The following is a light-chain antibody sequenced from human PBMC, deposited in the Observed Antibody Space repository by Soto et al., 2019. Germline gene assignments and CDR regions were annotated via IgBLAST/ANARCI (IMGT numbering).Light chain of an antibody. CDR2: SAS. Sequence: DVQMTQSPASLSASVGDRVTITCRASQGIGSWLAWYQQKPGKAPKLLIYSASTLQSGVPSRSSGSGSGTDFTLTISTLQPEDFATYYCQEGNSFPPTFGGGTKVDIK. V-gene: IGKV1-12*01. J-gene: IGKJ4*01. CDR1: QGIGSW. CDR3: QEGNSFPPT.